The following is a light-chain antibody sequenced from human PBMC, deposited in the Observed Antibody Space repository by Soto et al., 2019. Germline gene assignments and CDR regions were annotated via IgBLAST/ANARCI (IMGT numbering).Light chain of an antibody. CDR2: WAS. CDR3: QQYYSTPLT. V-gene: IGKV4-1*01. J-gene: IGKJ4*01. Sequence: IMMTQSPDSLAVSLGERGTINCRSSQSVLYSSNNKNYLAWYQQKPGQPPKLLIYWASTRESGVPDRFSGSGSGTDFTLTISSLQAEDVAVYYCQQYYSTPLTFGGGTKVDIK. CDR1: QSVLYSSNNKNY.